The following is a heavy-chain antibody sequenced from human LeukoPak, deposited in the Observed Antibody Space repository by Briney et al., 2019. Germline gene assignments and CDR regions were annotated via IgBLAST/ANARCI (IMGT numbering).Heavy chain of an antibody. CDR1: GFTFSNYA. CDR3: ARDIVAGPPDYFDY. V-gene: IGHV3-30*01. Sequence: GGSLRLSCAASGFTFSNYAMHWVRQAPGKGIDWVAVISYDGNIKIHADSVKGRFTVSSDDSTNTLVLQMNSLAAEDTAVYYCARDIVAGPPDYFDYWGQGTLVTVSS. J-gene: IGHJ4*02. D-gene: IGHD6-19*01. CDR2: ISYDGNIK.